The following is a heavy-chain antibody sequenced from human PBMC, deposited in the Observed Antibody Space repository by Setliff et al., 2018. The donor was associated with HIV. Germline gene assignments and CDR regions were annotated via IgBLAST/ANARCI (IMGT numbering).Heavy chain of an antibody. CDR3: ARGSVIVADALDI. CDR2: VYSSGST. Sequence: PSETLSLTCTVSGAGIISYSWSWIRQPAGKGLEWIGRVYSSGSTNYNPSLRNRLTMSVDTSKKQFSLKLSSVTAADTAVYYCARGSVIVADALDIWDQGTMVTVSS. D-gene: IGHD1-26*01. V-gene: IGHV4-4*07. CDR1: GAGIISYS. J-gene: IGHJ3*02.